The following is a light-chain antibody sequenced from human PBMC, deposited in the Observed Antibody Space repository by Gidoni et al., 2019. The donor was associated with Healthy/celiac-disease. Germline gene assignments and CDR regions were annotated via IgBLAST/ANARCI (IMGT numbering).Light chain of an antibody. CDR2: AAS. J-gene: IGKJ1*01. CDR1: QSISSY. V-gene: IGKV1-39*01. Sequence: DIQMPQSPSSLSASVGDRVTITCRASQSISSYLNWYQQKPRKAPKLLIYAASSLQSVVPSRFSGNGSGTDFTLTISSLQPEDFATYYCQQSYSTPRTFGQGTKVEIK. CDR3: QQSYSTPRT.